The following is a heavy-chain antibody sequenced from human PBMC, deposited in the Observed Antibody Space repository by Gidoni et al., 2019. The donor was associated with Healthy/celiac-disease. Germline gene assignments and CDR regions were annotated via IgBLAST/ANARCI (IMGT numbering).Heavy chain of an antibody. CDR1: GGSISSSNW. D-gene: IGHD6-13*01. CDR3: ARGSSSWYRFDY. Sequence: QVPLQESGTGLVKPSGTLSRTCAVSGGSISSSNWWSWGRQPPGKGLEWIGEIYHSGSTTYNPSLKSRVTISVDKSKNQFSLKLSSVTAADTAVYYCARGSSSWYRFDYWGQGTLVTVSS. V-gene: IGHV4-4*02. J-gene: IGHJ4*02. CDR2: IYHSGST.